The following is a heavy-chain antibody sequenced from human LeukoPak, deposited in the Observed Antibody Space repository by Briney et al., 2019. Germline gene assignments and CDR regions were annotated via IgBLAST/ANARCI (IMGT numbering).Heavy chain of an antibody. J-gene: IGHJ5*02. V-gene: IGHV1-46*01. CDR3: ARDQSGEWELLSGWWFDP. CDR1: GYTFTGYY. Sequence: ASVKVSCKASGYTFTGYYMHWVRQAPGQGLEWMGIINPNGGSTNYAQNLQGRVTVTRDMSTSTVYMELSNLRSEDTAVYYCARDQSGEWELLSGWWFDPWGQGTLVTVSS. CDR2: INPNGGST. D-gene: IGHD1-26*01.